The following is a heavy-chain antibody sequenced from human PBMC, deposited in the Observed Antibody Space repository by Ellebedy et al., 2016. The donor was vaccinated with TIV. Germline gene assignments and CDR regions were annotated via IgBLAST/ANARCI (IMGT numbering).Heavy chain of an antibody. Sequence: SETLSLTXTVSGGSISSGGYYWSWIRQHPGKGLEWIGYIYYSGSTYYNPSLKCRVTISVDTSKNQFSLRLSSVTAADTAVYYCARAPARGSSTSLYYFDYWGQGTLVTVSS. D-gene: IGHD2-2*01. CDR2: IYYSGST. J-gene: IGHJ4*02. V-gene: IGHV4-31*03. CDR1: GGSISSGGYY. CDR3: ARAPARGSSTSLYYFDY.